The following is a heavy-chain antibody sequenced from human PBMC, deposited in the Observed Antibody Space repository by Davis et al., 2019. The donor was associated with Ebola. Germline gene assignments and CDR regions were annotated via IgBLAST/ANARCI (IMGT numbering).Heavy chain of an antibody. V-gene: IGHV1-3*01. J-gene: IGHJ5*02. D-gene: IGHD3-3*01. CDR3: ARGPPYDVGGWFDP. CDR2: IHGGNANT. CDR1: GYTFSSYG. Sequence: ASVKVSCKASGYTFSSYGMHWVRQAPGQRPEWMGWIHGGNANTKYSQKFQGRVTITRDTSASTAYMELSSLRSEDTAVYYCARGPPYDVGGWFDPWGQGTLVTVSS.